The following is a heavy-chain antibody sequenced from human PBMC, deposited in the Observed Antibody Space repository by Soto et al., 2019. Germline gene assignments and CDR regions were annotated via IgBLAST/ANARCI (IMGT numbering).Heavy chain of an antibody. J-gene: IGHJ6*02. CDR2: IIPIFGTA. V-gene: IGHV1-69*13. Sequence: SVKVSCKASGGTFSSYAISWVRQAPGQGLEWMGGIIPIFGTANYAQKFQGRVTITADESTGTAYMELSSLRSEDTAVYYCARDIGEWELLSYYYYGMDVWGQGTTVTVSS. CDR1: GGTFSSYA. D-gene: IGHD1-26*01. CDR3: ARDIGEWELLSYYYYGMDV.